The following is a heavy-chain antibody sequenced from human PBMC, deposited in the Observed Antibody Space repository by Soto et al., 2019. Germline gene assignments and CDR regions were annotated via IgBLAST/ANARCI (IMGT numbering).Heavy chain of an antibody. CDR2: INYTGST. Sequence: SETLSLTCTVSGGSVSSGSYYWSWIRQPPGKGLEWIGEINYTGSTNYNPSLKSRVTISVDTSKNQFSLKLSSVTAADTAVYYCASYYCSSTSCYPFDYWGQGTLVTVSS. D-gene: IGHD2-2*01. CDR1: GGSVSSGSYY. J-gene: IGHJ4*02. V-gene: IGHV4-61*01. CDR3: ASYYCSSTSCYPFDY.